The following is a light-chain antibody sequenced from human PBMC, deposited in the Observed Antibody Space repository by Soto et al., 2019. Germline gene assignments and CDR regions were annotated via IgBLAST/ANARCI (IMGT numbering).Light chain of an antibody. CDR1: RSLSSSY. J-gene: IGKJ2*01. Sequence: EIVLTQSPDTVPLSPGERATLSCRASRSLSSSYLAWYQQKPGQAPRLLIYAASSRATGIPDRFSGSKSGTDFTLTISRLEPEDSEVYYCQQYGSSPPYTFGQGTKLEIK. CDR3: QQYGSSPPYT. CDR2: AAS. V-gene: IGKV3-20*01.